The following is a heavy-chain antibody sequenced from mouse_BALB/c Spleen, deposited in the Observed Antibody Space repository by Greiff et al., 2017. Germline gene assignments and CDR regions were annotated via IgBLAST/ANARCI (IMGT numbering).Heavy chain of an antibody. J-gene: IGHJ3*01. Sequence: VQLQQSGAELAKPGASVKMSCKASGYTFTSYWMHWVKQRPGQGLEWIGYINPSTGYTEYNQKFKDKATLTADKSSSTAYMQLSSLTSEDSAVYYCARSEALFAYWGQGTLVTVSA. CDR3: ARSEALFAY. CDR2: INPSTGYT. V-gene: IGHV1-7*01. CDR1: GYTFTSYW.